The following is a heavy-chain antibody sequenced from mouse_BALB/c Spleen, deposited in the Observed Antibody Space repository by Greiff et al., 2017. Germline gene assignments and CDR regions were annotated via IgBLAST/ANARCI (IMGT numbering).Heavy chain of an antibody. V-gene: IGHV5-9-4*01. CDR2: ISSGGSYT. CDR1: GFTFSSYA. J-gene: IGHJ3*01. CDR3: ARAYYRYDWFAY. D-gene: IGHD2-14*01. Sequence: EVKLVESGGGLVKPGGSLKLSCAASGFTFSSYAMSWVRQSPEKRLEWVAEISSGGSYTYYPDTVTGRFTISRDNAKNTLYLEMSSLRSEDTAMYYCARAYYRYDWFAYGGQGTLVTVSA.